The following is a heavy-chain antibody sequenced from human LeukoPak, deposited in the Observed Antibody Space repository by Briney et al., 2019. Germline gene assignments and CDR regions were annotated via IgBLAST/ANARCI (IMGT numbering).Heavy chain of an antibody. Sequence: AETLSLTCAVYGGSFSGYYCSWIRQLPGKGLEWIGEINHSGSTNYNPSLKSRVTISVDTSKNQFSLKLSSVTAADTAVYYCARASTISKWFDPWGQGTLVTVSS. CDR1: GGSFSGYY. CDR2: INHSGST. J-gene: IGHJ5*02. CDR3: ARASTISKWFDP. V-gene: IGHV4-34*01. D-gene: IGHD3-9*01.